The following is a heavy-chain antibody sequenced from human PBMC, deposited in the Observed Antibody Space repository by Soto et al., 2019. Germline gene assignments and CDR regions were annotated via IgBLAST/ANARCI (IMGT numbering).Heavy chain of an antibody. D-gene: IGHD2-15*01. Sequence: PSETLSLTCTVSGGSISSYYWSWIRQPPGKGLEWIGYIYYSGTTNYNPSLKSRVTISVDTSKNQFSLKLSSVTAADTAVYYCARYAYCSGGICSFDYWGQGTLVTVSS. CDR2: IYYSGTT. CDR1: GGSISSYY. V-gene: IGHV4-59*08. CDR3: ARYAYCSGGICSFDY. J-gene: IGHJ4*02.